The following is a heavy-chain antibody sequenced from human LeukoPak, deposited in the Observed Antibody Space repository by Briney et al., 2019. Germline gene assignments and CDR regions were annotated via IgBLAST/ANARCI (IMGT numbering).Heavy chain of an antibody. CDR3: ARTRSGSYWD. CDR2: IYYSGST. J-gene: IGHJ4*02. Sequence: SETLSLTCTVSGGSISSYYWSWIRQPPGKGLEWIGYIYYSGSTNYNPSLKSRVTISVDTSKNQFSLKLSSVTAADTAVSYCARTRSGSYWDWGQGTLVTVSS. D-gene: IGHD3-10*01. CDR1: GGSISSYY. V-gene: IGHV4-59*01.